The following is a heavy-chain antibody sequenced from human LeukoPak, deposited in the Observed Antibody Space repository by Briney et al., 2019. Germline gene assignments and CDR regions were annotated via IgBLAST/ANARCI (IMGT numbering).Heavy chain of an antibody. CDR3: ARDRPDYYDSSAYLRGLYSAFGY. D-gene: IGHD3-22*01. CDR2: ISAYNGNT. V-gene: IGHV1-18*01. J-gene: IGHJ4*02. Sequence: GASVKVSCKASGYTFTSYGISWVRQAPGQGLEWMGWISAYNGNTKYAQKLQGRVTMTTDTSTSTAYMELRSLRSDDTAVYYRARDRPDYYDSSAYLRGLYSAFGYWGQGTLVTVSS. CDR1: GYTFTSYG.